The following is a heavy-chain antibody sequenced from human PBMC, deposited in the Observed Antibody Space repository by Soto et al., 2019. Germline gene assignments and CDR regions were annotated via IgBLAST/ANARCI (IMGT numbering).Heavy chain of an antibody. Sequence: SLTCAVYGGSFSDYSWTWIRQPPGKALEWIGQINHSGSANYNPSLKSRVTISVATPKNQFSLELTSVTAADTAVYYCARGLFSEDSYSGGWYFFDYWGHGTLVTAS. CDR3: ARGLFSEDSYSGGWYFFDY. CDR2: INHSGSA. V-gene: IGHV4-34*01. J-gene: IGHJ4*01. D-gene: IGHD3-10*01. CDR1: GGSFSDYS.